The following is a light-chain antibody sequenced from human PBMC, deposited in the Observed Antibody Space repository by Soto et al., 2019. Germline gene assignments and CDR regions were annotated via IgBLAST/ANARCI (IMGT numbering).Light chain of an antibody. CDR2: DVS. Sequence: QAVVTQPRSVSGSPGQSVTISCTGTSSDVGSYNYVSWYQQHPGKAPKLMIYDVSKRPSGVPDRFSGSKSGNTASLTISGLQAEDEADYYCCSYAGSYNLYVFGTGTKLTVL. V-gene: IGLV2-11*01. CDR3: CSYAGSYNLYV. J-gene: IGLJ1*01. CDR1: SSDVGSYNY.